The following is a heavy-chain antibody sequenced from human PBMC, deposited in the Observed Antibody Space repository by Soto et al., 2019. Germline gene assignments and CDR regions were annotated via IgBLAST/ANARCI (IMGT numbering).Heavy chain of an antibody. CDR2: INPATGAA. V-gene: IGHV1-2*02. CDR1: GYPVTAYY. Sequence: QLHLVQSGAVVKKPGASVTVSCSASGYPVTAYYMHWVRQAPGRGLEWMGGINPATGAAKYTQTFQGGVTMTRDTSTSKVFLELSGLTSEDTAVFYGAGGGGVGVAGSAAFDMWGQGTLVTVSS. CDR3: AGGGGVGVAGSAAFDM. D-gene: IGHD3-3*01. J-gene: IGHJ3*02.